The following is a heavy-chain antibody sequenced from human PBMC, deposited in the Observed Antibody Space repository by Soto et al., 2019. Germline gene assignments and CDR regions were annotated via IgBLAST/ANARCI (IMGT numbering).Heavy chain of an antibody. CDR1: GFTVSSTY. V-gene: IGHV3-66*01. D-gene: IGHD6-19*01. Sequence: GSLRLSCAASGFTVSSTYMSWVRQAPGQGLEWVSLIYSGGDTYYPDSVKDRFTISRDNSKNTLYLQMNSLRAEDTAVYYCAREPAVAGTPAFDIGGQGTMVTVSS. CDR2: IYSGGDT. CDR3: AREPAVAGTPAFDI. J-gene: IGHJ3*02.